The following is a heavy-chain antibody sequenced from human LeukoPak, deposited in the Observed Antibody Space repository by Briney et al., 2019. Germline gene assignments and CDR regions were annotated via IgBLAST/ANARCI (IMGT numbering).Heavy chain of an antibody. V-gene: IGHV1-18*01. CDR1: GYTFTSYG. Sequence: ASVKVSCKASGYTFTSYGISWVRPAPGQGLEWMGWISAYNGNTNYAQTLQGSVTMTTDTSTSTAYMELRSLRSDDTAVYYCARDSRDEDGYNPIDYWGQGTLVTVSS. J-gene: IGHJ4*02. D-gene: IGHD5-24*01. CDR3: ARDSRDEDGYNPIDY. CDR2: ISAYNGNT.